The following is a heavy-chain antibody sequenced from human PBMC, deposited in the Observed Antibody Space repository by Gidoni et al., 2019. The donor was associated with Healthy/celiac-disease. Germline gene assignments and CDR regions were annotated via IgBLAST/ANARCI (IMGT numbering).Heavy chain of an antibody. J-gene: IGHJ4*02. CDR1: GGSISSYY. Sequence: QVQLQESGPGLVKPSETLSLTCTVSGGSISSYYWSWLRQPPGKGLEWIGYIYYSGSTNYNPSLKSRVTISVDTSKNQFSLKLSSVTAADTAVYYCARHSSSWYGYYFDYWGQGTLVTVSS. V-gene: IGHV4-59*01. CDR2: IYYSGST. CDR3: ARHSSSWYGYYFDY. D-gene: IGHD6-13*01.